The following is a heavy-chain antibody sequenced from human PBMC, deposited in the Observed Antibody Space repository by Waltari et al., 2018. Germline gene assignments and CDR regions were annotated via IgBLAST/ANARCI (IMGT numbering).Heavy chain of an antibody. D-gene: IGHD3-22*01. CDR1: GFTFSSYS. Sequence: EVQLVESGGGLVKPGGSLRLSCAASGFTFSSYSMNWVRQAPGKGLEWVSSISSSSCYIYYADSVKGRFTISRDNAKNSLYLQMNSLRAEDTAVYYCARRLDYYDSSGYYSIDYYYYMDVWGKGTTVTVSS. V-gene: IGHV3-21*01. J-gene: IGHJ6*03. CDR2: ISSSSCYI. CDR3: ARRLDYYDSSGYYSIDYYYYMDV.